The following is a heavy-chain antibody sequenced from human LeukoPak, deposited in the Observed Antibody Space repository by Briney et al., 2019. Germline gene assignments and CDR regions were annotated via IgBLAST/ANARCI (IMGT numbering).Heavy chain of an antibody. CDR3: VRDHYYDSSGYTFRH. Sequence: PSETLSLTCTVSGGSISSSSYYWGWIRQPPGKGLEWIGSIYYSGSTYYNPSLKSRVTISVDTSKNQFSLKLSSVTVADTAVYYCVRDHYYDSSGYTFRHWGQGTLVSVSS. J-gene: IGHJ1*01. V-gene: IGHV4-39*07. D-gene: IGHD3-22*01. CDR2: IYYSGST. CDR1: GGSISSSSYY.